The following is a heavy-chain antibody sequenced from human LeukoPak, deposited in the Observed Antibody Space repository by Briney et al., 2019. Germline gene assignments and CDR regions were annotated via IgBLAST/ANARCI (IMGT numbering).Heavy chain of an antibody. J-gene: IGHJ4*02. Sequence: SETLSLTCTVSGGSISSYGYYWSRIRQPPGKGLAWIGYIYYSGIIYYNPSLKSRVTISVDTSKNQFSLKLSSVTAADTAVYYCARSYCSSNSCYSSLDYWGQGTLVTVSS. CDR3: ARSYCSSNSCYSSLDY. D-gene: IGHD2-2*02. CDR2: IYYSGII. CDR1: GGSISSYGYY. V-gene: IGHV4-30-4*01.